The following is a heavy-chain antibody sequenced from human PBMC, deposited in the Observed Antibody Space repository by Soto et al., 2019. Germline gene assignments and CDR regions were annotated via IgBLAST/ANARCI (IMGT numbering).Heavy chain of an antibody. J-gene: IGHJ5*02. V-gene: IGHV4-39*01. Sequence: SETLSLTCTVSGGSISESSYYWVCIRQPPGKGLEWVGSMSYSGSTYYNPSLKSRVAISVDTSKNQLSLQVSSVTAADTAVYYCSRRAPEGFDPWGQGTLVTVSS. CDR2: MSYSGST. CDR1: GGSISESSYY. CDR3: SRRAPEGFDP.